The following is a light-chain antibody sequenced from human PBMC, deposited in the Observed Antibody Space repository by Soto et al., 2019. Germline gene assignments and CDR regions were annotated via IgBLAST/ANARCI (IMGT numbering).Light chain of an antibody. V-gene: IGLV1-40*01. CDR1: SSNIGAGYD. CDR2: GNS. Sequence: QSVLTQPPSVSGAPGQRVTISCTGSSSNIGAGYDVHWYQQLPATAPKLLIYGNSNRPSGVPARLSGSKSGTSASLAITGLQAEDEADYYCQSYDSSLSGWVFGGGTKLTVL. CDR3: QSYDSSLSGWV. J-gene: IGLJ3*02.